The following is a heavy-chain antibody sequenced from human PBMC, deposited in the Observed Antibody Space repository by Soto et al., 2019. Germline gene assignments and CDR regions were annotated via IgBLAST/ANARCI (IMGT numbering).Heavy chain of an antibody. J-gene: IGHJ4*02. CDR3: AREKDSSGYRVFDY. V-gene: IGHV4-59*01. CDR1: GGSISSYY. D-gene: IGHD3-22*01. Sequence: SETLSLTCTVSGGSISSYYWSWIRQPPGKGLEWIGYIYYSGSTNYNPSLKSRVTISVDTSKNQFSLKLSSVTAADTAVYYCAREKDSSGYRVFDYWGQGTLVTVSS. CDR2: IYYSGST.